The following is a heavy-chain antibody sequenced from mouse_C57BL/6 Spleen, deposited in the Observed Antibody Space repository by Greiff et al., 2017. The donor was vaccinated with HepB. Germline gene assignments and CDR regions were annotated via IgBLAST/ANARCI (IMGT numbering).Heavy chain of an antibody. CDR2: ILAGSGST. V-gene: IGHV1-9*01. J-gene: IGHJ4*01. CDR1: GYTFTGYW. CDR3: ARRDYYGSSYGAMDY. D-gene: IGHD1-1*01. Sequence: QVQLQQSGAELMKPGASVKLSCTATGYTFTGYWIEWVKQGPGHGLEWIGEILAGSGSTNYTETFKGKATFTADTSSNTAYMQLSSLTTEDSAIYDGARRDYYGSSYGAMDYWGQGTSVTVSS.